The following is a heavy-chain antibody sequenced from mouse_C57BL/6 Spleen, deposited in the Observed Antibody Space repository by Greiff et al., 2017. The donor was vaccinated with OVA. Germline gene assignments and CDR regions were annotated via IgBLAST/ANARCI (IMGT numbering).Heavy chain of an antibody. V-gene: IGHV1-19*01. Sequence: VQLQQSGPVLVKPGASVKMSCKASGYTFTDYYLNWVKQSPGKSLECIGVIHPYNGGTSYNQKFKGKATLTVDKSSSTAYMELNSLTSEDSAVYDCARPYYYGSSAYAMDDWGQGTAGTGSS. CDR3: ARPYYYGSSAYAMDD. J-gene: IGHJ4*01. CDR1: GYTFTDYY. CDR2: IHPYNGGT. D-gene: IGHD1-1*01.